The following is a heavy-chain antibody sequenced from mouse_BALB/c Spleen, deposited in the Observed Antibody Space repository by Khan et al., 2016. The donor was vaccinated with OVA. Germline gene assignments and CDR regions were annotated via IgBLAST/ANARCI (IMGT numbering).Heavy chain of an antibody. D-gene: IGHD1-1*02. CDR2: IWAGGST. V-gene: IGHV2-9*02. J-gene: IGHJ4*01. CDR1: GFLLTSYG. CDR3: AGVYGGGSDAMDY. Sequence: QVQLKESGPGLVAPSPSLSITCTVSGFLLTSYGVYWVRQPPGKGLEWLGIIWAGGSTNYNSALMSRLSISKDNSKTQVVLKMNSLQTADTAMYYCAGVYGGGSDAMDYWGQGTSVTVSS.